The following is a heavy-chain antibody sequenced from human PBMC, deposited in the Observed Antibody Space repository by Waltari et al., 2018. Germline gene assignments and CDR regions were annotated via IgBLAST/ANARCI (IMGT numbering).Heavy chain of an antibody. J-gene: IGHJ4*02. CDR1: GFTFSSYM. CDR2: VSGYGGTT. CDR3: ATAIPTYYSDMSGSPPRGYFDF. V-gene: IGHV3-23*01. Sequence: EVQLLESGGGLVQPGGSLRLSCAVSGFTFSSYMMSWVRQAPGKGLEWVASVSGYGGTTNYAEYVKCRFTITRDNSKNTLYLQINSLRTEDTAVYYCATAIPTYYSDMSGSPPRGYFDFWGQGALVTVSS. D-gene: IGHD3-22*01.